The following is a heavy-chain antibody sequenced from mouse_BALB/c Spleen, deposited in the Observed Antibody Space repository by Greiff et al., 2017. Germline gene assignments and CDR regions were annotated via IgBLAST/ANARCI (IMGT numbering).Heavy chain of an antibody. V-gene: IGHV7-3*02. CDR3: ARGAGKGAMDY. CDR2: IRNKANGYTT. Sequence: EVQVVESGGGLVQPGGSLRLSCATSGFTFTDYYMSWVRQPPGKALEWLGFIRNKANGYTTEYSASVKGRFTISRDNSQSILYLQMNTLRAEDSATYYCARGAGKGAMDYWGQGTSVTVSS. CDR1: GFTFTDYY. J-gene: IGHJ4*01.